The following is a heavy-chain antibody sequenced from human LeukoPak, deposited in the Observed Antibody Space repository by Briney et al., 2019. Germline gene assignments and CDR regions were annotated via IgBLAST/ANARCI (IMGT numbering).Heavy chain of an antibody. Sequence: GGSLRLSCAASGFTFSSYWMHWVRQAPGKGLVWVSRINSDGSSTSYADSVKGRFTISRDNAKNTLYLQMNSLRAEDTAVYYCARGDYVCGSYRPFDYWGQGTLVTVSS. CDR1: GFTFSSYW. CDR3: ARGDYVCGSYRPFDY. V-gene: IGHV3-74*01. CDR2: INSDGSST. J-gene: IGHJ4*02. D-gene: IGHD3-16*02.